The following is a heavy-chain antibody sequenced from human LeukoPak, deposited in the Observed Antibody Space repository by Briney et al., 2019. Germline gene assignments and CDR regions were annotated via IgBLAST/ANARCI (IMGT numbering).Heavy chain of an antibody. CDR1: GYTFTSYG. CDR3: ARGYYDILTGYYDDY. CDR2: ISAYNGNT. J-gene: IGHJ4*02. V-gene: IGHV1-18*01. Sequence: ASVKVSCKASGYTFTSYGISWVRQAPGQGLEWTGWISAYNGNTNYAQKLQGRVTMTTDTSTSTAYMELRSLRSDDTAVYYCARGYYDILTGYYDDYWGQGTLVTVSS. D-gene: IGHD3-9*01.